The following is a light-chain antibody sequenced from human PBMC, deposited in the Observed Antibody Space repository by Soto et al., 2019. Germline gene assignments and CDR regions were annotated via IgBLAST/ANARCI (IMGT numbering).Light chain of an antibody. CDR2: AAF. CDR1: QTIGNY. J-gene: IGKJ2*01. CDR3: QQGHNTPIT. V-gene: IGKV1-39*01. Sequence: DIQMTQSPSSLSASVGDRVTITCRASQTIGNYLNWYQQKPGKAPKLLIYAAFNLQGGVPSRFSGSGSGTDFTLAISNLQREDFATYYCQQGHNTPITFGQGTEVEI.